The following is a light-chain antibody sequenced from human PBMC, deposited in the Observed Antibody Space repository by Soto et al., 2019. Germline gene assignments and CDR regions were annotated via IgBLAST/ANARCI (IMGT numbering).Light chain of an antibody. J-gene: IGLJ3*02. V-gene: IGLV2-18*02. CDR3: SSYTSSSTLEV. Sequence: QSVLTQPPSVSGSPGQSVTISCTGTSTDFVSYNRVSWYQQPPGTAPKLIIYEASNRPSGVPDRFSGSKSGNTASLTISGLQAEDEADYYCSSYTSSSTLEVFGGGTKLTVL. CDR1: STDFVSYNR. CDR2: EAS.